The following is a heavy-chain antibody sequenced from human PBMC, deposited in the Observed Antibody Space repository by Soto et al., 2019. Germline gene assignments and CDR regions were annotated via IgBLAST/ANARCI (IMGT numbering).Heavy chain of an antibody. J-gene: IGHJ5*02. Sequence: EVQLWNLGGAWFRPGGARDLPWQALGLPFVSNGRSWVGQAPGKGLDWGATLKQDGIEKYYLDSVKGRFTISRDNAKNSLYLQMNSLRAEDTAVYYCARDIEEIAARPPVRWFDPWGQGTLVTVSS. CDR1: GLPFVSNG. CDR3: ARDIEEIAARPPVRWFDP. CDR2: LKQDGIEK. V-gene: IGHV3-7*03. D-gene: IGHD6-6*01.